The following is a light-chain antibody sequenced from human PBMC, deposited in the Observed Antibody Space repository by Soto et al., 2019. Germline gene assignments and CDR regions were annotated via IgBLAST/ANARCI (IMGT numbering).Light chain of an antibody. CDR3: QQSYSSPQMYT. Sequence: DIQMTQSPSSLSASVGDRVTITCRASQTISSSLNWYQQKPGKAHDLLIYAAYNLQSGVPSRFSGSGSGSDFTLTISSLQPEDFATYYCQQSYSSPQMYTFGQGTRLEIK. J-gene: IGKJ2*01. CDR2: AAY. CDR1: QTISSS. V-gene: IGKV1-39*01.